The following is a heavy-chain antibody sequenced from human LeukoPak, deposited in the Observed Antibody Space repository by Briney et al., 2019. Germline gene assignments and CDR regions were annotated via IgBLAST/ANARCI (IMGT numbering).Heavy chain of an antibody. V-gene: IGHV3-74*01. D-gene: IGHD4-17*01. CDR2: IRSDGSDT. Sequence: GGSLRLSCAASGFTFSDTWMHWVRQAPGEGLVWVSRIRSDGSDTRYAESVKGRFTISRDNSKNTLYLQMNSLRGEDTAVYYCAKEIWPTVTTPGRTYFDYWGQGALVTVSS. CDR3: AKEIWPTVTTPGRTYFDY. CDR1: GFTFSDTW. J-gene: IGHJ4*02.